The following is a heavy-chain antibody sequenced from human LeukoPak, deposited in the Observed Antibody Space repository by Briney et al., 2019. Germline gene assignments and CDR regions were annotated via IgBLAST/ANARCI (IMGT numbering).Heavy chain of an antibody. V-gene: IGHV4-61*10. Sequence: SETLSLTCTVSGGSISSGSYYWSWIRQPAGKGLEWIGEINHSGSTNYNPSLKSRVTISVDTSKNQFSLKLSSVTAADTAVYYCARLWPLRGYSYGYRGKLGTGRMDVWGKGTTVTISS. CDR2: INHSGST. J-gene: IGHJ6*04. CDR1: GGSISSGSYY. D-gene: IGHD5-18*01. CDR3: ARLWPLRGYSYGYRGKLGTGRMDV.